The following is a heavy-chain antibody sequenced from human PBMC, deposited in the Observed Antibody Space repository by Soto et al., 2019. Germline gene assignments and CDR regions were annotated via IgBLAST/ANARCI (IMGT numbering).Heavy chain of an antibody. CDR3: ARDGGMHSGRIYY. V-gene: IGHV1-69*01. CDR1: GGTFSSYS. J-gene: IGHJ4*02. CDR2: IIPIFGTA. Sequence: QVQLVQSGAEVKKPGSSVKVSCKASGGTFSSYSINWVRQAPGQGLEWMGEIIPIFGTANYAQKFQGSVTITAEESTSTAYMDLSSLRSDDTSVYYCARDGGMHSGRIYYWGQGTLVTVSS. D-gene: IGHD1-26*01.